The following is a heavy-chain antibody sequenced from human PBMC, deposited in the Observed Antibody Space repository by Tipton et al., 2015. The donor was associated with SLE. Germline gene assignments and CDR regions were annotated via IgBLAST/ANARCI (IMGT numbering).Heavy chain of an antibody. V-gene: IGHV4-59*12. D-gene: IGHD3-22*01. CDR1: GGSISSYY. CDR2: IYHSGNT. J-gene: IGHJ4*02. Sequence: TLSLTCTVSGGSISSYYWSWIRQPPGKGLEWIGYIYHSGNTFYNPSLKSRVTISVDTSKNQFSLNLSSVTAADTAVYYCARDEYRYDTTGYHLLGHFDFWGQGTLVTVSS. CDR3: ARDEYRYDTTGYHLLGHFDF.